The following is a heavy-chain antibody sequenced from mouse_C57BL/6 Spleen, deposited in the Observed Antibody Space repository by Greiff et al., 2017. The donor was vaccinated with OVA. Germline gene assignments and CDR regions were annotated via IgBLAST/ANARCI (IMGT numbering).Heavy chain of an antibody. CDR2: IWWDDDT. V-gene: IGHV8-8*01. CDR3: ARIKRNYYGSSYDWYFDV. Sequence: QVTLKVSGPGILQPSQTLSLTCSFSGFSLSTFGMGVGWIRQPSGKGLEWLAHIWWDDDTYYNPALKSRLTISKDTSKNQVFLKIANVDTADTATDYCARIKRNYYGSSYDWYFDVWGTGTTVTVSS. CDR1: GFSLSTFGMG. D-gene: IGHD1-1*01. J-gene: IGHJ1*03.